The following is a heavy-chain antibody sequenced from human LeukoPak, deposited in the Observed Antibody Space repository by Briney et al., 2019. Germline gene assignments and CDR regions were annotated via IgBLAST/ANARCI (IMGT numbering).Heavy chain of an antibody. D-gene: IGHD5-18*01. Sequence: GGSLRLSCAASGFTFSSYAMHWVRQAPGKGLEWVAVISYDGSNKYYADSVKGRFTISRDNSKNTLYLQMNSLRAEDTAVYYCARSYRYYYYMDVWGKGTTVTVSS. CDR1: GFTFSSYA. CDR2: ISYDGSNK. V-gene: IGHV3-30*04. J-gene: IGHJ6*03. CDR3: ARSYRYYYYMDV.